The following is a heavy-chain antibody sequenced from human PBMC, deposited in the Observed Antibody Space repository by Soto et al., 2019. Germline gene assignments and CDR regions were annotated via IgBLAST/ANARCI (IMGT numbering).Heavy chain of an antibody. D-gene: IGHD6-19*01. CDR3: ARKDGWIAY. V-gene: IGHV3-33*01. CDR2: IWYDGSDK. CDR1: GFTLSRYW. J-gene: IGHJ4*02. Sequence: GGSLRLSCAASGFTLSRYWIHLVRQAPGKGLEWVAVIWYDGSDKYYADSVKGRFTISRDNSKNTLYLQMNSLRAEDTAVYYCARKDGWIAYWGQGTLVTVSS.